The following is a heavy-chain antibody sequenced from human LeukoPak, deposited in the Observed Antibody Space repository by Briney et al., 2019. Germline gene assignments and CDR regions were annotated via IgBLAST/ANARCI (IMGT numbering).Heavy chain of an antibody. CDR3: ATGIYTSSSFFFDY. D-gene: IGHD6-6*01. V-gene: IGHV3-21*01. CDR2: ISSSSTYI. J-gene: IGHJ4*02. Sequence: GGSLRLSCAASGFTFYDNSMNWVRQAPGKGLEWVSSISSSSTYIYYADSVKGRFTISRDNAKNSLYLQMNSLRAEDTAVYYCATGIYTSSSFFFDYWGQGTLVTVSS. CDR1: GFTFYDNS.